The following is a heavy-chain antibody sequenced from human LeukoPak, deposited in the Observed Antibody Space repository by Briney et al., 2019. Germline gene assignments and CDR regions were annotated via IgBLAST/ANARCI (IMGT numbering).Heavy chain of an antibody. CDR3: ARGDYYDSSGYRPLNSLLFDY. Sequence: GASVKVSCKASGYTFTGYYMHWVRQAPGQGLEWMEWINPNSGGTNYAQKFQGRVTMTRDTSISTAYMELSRLRSDDTAVYYCARGDYYDSSGYRPLNSLLFDYWGQGTLVTVAS. V-gene: IGHV1-2*02. J-gene: IGHJ4*02. CDR2: INPNSGGT. CDR1: GYTFTGYY. D-gene: IGHD3-22*01.